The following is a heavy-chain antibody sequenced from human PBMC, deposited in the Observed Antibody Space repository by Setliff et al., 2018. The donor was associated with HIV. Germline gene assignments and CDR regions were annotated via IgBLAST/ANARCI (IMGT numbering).Heavy chain of an antibody. CDR3: ARSLDSDFLYYFDY. V-gene: IGHV4-34*01. CDR2: INHSGST. CDR1: GGSFSGYY. J-gene: IGHJ4*02. D-gene: IGHD3-10*01. Sequence: SETLSLTCAVYGGSFSGYYWNWIRQPPGKGLEWIGEINHSGSTKFNPSLKSRVTISVDTSKNQFSLKMTSVTAADTAVYYCARSLDSDFLYYFDYWGQGTRVTVSS.